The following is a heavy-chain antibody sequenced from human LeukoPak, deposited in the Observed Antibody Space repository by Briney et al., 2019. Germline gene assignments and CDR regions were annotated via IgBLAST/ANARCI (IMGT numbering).Heavy chain of an antibody. CDR1: GYTLTELS. CDR3: ATGYMAFAPYYFDC. V-gene: IGHV1-24*01. J-gene: IGHJ4*02. CDR2: FDPEDGET. D-gene: IGHD1-14*01. Sequence: RASVKVSCKVSGYTLTELSMHWVRQAPGKGLEWMGGFDPEDGETIYAQKFQGRVTMTEDTSTDTAYMELSSLRSEDTAVYYCATGYMAFAPYYFDCWGQGTLVTVSS.